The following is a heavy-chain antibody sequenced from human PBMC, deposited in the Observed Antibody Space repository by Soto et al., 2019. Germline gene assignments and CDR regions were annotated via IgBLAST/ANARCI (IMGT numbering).Heavy chain of an antibody. J-gene: IGHJ4*02. CDR1: GGSLSGYY. CDR3: ARGGHIRGRGLDY. D-gene: IGHD3-16*01. Sequence: SETLSLTCAVYGGSLSGYYWTWIRQPPGKGLEWIGEIDHSGSTNYNPSLKSRLTISVDTSNNQFSLKVTSLTAADTAVYYCARGGHIRGRGLDYWGQGTLVTVSP. CDR2: IDHSGST. V-gene: IGHV4-34*01.